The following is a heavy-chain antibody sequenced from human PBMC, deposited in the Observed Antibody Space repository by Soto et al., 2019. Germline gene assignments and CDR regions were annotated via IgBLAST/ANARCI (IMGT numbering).Heavy chain of an antibody. CDR1: GYTFTAYG. V-gene: IGHV1-18*01. CDR2: ISSYNGNT. D-gene: IGHD3-22*01. Sequence: ASVKVSCKAPGYTFTAYGFSWVRQAPGQGLEWMGWISSYNGNTKYAQKLQGRVSMTTDTSTSTVSMELRSLGSDDTAVYYCARGSASSGYSSFDYWGQGTLVTAPQ. CDR3: ARGSASSGYSSFDY. J-gene: IGHJ4*01.